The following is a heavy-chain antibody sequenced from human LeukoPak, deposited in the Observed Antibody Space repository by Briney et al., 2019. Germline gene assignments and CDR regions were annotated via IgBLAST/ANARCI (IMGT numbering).Heavy chain of an antibody. CDR2: INGSGNYI. Sequence: PGGSLRLSCAPSGFTFSSRTMNWVRQAPEKGLEWVSSINGSGNYIYYVDSVKGRFTISRDNAKNSLYLQMNSLRAEDTAVYYCTKDLTDYHYYYTDVWGKGTTVIVSS. J-gene: IGHJ6*03. V-gene: IGHV3-21*04. CDR3: TKDLTDYHYYYTDV. CDR1: GFTFSSRT. D-gene: IGHD2-21*02.